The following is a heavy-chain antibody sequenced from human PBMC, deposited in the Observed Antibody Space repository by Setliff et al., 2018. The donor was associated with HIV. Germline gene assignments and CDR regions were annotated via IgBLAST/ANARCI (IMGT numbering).Heavy chain of an antibody. CDR1: GGSISSGGYY. Sequence: PSETLSLTCTVSGGSISSGGYYWSWIRQHPGKGLEWIGTRISDSATTSVNPSLKSRVTISLDTSKKQFSLKVISVTAADTAIYYCARGKHDFSNYGSSDYFYYMDVWGKGTTVTVS. CDR3: ARGKHDFSNYGSSDYFYYMDV. CDR2: ISDSATT. V-gene: IGHV4-39*07. D-gene: IGHD4-4*01. J-gene: IGHJ6*03.